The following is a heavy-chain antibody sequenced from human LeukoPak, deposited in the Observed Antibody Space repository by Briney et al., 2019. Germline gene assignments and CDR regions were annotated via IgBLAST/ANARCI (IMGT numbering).Heavy chain of an antibody. Sequence: GGSLRLSCAASGFTFSSYAMSWVRQAPGKGLEWVSAISGSGGSTYYADSVKGRLTISRDNSKNTLYLQMNSLRAEDTAVYYCAKDHEGVVVVAASPFDYWGQGTLVTVSS. J-gene: IGHJ4*02. CDR2: ISGSGGST. V-gene: IGHV3-23*01. CDR1: GFTFSSYA. CDR3: AKDHEGVVVVAASPFDY. D-gene: IGHD2-15*01.